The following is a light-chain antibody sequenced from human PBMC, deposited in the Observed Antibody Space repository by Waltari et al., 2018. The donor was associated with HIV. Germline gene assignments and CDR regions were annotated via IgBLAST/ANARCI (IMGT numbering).Light chain of an antibody. V-gene: IGKV1-5*03. CDR2: QAS. CDR3: QQYYTYPWT. J-gene: IGKJ1*01. Sequence: DIWMTQSPPTLSASVGDRVTITCRASQSISHWLAWYQQKPGKAPDLLIYQASDLEAGVPSRFSGSGSETEFTLTISSLQPDDFAAYYCQQYYTYPWTFGQGTKVEIK. CDR1: QSISHW.